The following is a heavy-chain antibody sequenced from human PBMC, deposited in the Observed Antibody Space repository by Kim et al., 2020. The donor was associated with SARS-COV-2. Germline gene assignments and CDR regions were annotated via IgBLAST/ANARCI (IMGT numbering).Heavy chain of an antibody. CDR1: GFTFSTYW. Sequence: GGSLRLSCVASGFTFSTYWMHWVRQAPGKGLVGVSRIDPDANTRNYADSEKGRFTISRDNAKNTLYLQINSLRVDDTALYYCVRGSRDWNGFDYWGRGTLVTVSS. V-gene: IGHV3-74*01. CDR3: VRGSRDWNGFDY. J-gene: IGHJ4*02. D-gene: IGHD1-1*01. CDR2: IDPDANTR.